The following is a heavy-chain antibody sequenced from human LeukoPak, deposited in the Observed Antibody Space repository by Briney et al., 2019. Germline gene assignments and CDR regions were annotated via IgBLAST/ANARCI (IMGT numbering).Heavy chain of an antibody. CDR1: GFTVSSNY. CDR2: IYSGGST. J-gene: IGHJ4*02. V-gene: IGHV3-53*01. CDR3: AREEYYYDSSGSITTFDY. Sequence: GGSLRLSCAASGFTVSSNYMSWVRQAPGEGLEWVSVIYSGGSTYYADSVKGRFTISRDNSKNTLYLQMNSLRAEDTAVYYCAREEYYYDSSGSITTFDYWGQGTLVTVSS. D-gene: IGHD3-22*01.